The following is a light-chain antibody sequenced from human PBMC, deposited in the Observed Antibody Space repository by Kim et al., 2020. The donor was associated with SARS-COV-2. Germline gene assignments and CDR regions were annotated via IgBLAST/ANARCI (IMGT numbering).Light chain of an antibody. J-gene: IGKJ4*01. CDR1: QTVSSNY. V-gene: IGKV3-20*01. Sequence: EIVLTQSPGTLSLSPGERATLSCRASQTVSSNYSAWYQQKPGEAPRLLIYGASSRATGIPDRFGGSGSGTDFTLTSSRLQPEDFVVYCCQQYGTSPFTFGGGTKVDIK. CDR3: QQYGTSPFT. CDR2: GAS.